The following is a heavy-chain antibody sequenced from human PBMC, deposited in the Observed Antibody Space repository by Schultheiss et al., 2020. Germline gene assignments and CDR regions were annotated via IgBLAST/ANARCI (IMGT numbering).Heavy chain of an antibody. Sequence: GGSLRLSCAASGFTFSSYDMHWVRQATGKGLEWVSAIGTAGDTYYPGSVKGRFTISRENAKNSLYLQMNSLRAGDTAVYYCARDTPKVPATVIDDSCGWGQGTLVTVSS. CDR1: GFTFSSYD. J-gene: IGHJ4*02. CDR2: IGTAGDT. CDR3: ARDTPKVPATVIDDSCG. V-gene: IGHV3-13*01. D-gene: IGHD2-2*01.